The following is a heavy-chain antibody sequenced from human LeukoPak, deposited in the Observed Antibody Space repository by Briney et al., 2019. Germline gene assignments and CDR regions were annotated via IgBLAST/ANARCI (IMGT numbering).Heavy chain of an antibody. D-gene: IGHD5-12*01. V-gene: IGHV3-23*01. CDR3: ARDIELST. J-gene: IGHJ3*01. CDR1: GFTFNTYT. Sequence: GGSLRLSCAASGFTFNTYTMNWVRQAPGKGLEWVSLISFNGRNTYYGDSVKGRFTISRDNSKDTVYLQMNSLRAEDTAIFYCARDIELSTWGPGTMVTVSS. CDR2: ISFNGRNT.